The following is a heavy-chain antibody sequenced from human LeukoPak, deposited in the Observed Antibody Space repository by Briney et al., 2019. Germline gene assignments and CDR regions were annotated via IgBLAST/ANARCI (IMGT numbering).Heavy chain of an antibody. CDR1: GFTFSSYW. V-gene: IGHV3-74*01. CDR2: INSDGNIT. D-gene: IGHD2-21*01. Sequence: GGSLRLSCAASGFTFSSYWMHWVRQAPGKGLVWASRINSDGNITNYADSVKGRFTISRDNAKSALYLQMNSLRAEDTAVYYCAREIAGDRPFDPWGQGTLVTVSS. J-gene: IGHJ5*02. CDR3: AREIAGDRPFDP.